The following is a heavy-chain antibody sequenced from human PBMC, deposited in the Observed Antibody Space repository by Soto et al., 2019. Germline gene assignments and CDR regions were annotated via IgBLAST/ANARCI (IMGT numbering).Heavy chain of an antibody. CDR1: GFTFSNAW. D-gene: IGHD4-17*01. J-gene: IGHJ6*02. Sequence: EVQLVESGGGLVKPGGSLRLSCAASGFTFSNAWMNWVRQAPGKGLEWVGRIKSKTDGGTTDYAAPVKGRFTISRDDSKNTLYLQMNSLKTEDTAVYYCTTDELDYGDYSLPENYYYYYGMDVWGQGTTVTVSS. CDR3: TTDELDYGDYSLPENYYYYYGMDV. V-gene: IGHV3-15*07. CDR2: IKSKTDGGTT.